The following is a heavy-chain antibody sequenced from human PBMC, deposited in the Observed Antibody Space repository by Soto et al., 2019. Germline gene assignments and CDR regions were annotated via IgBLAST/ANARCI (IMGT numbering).Heavy chain of an antibody. V-gene: IGHV3-30*18. CDR2: ISYDGSNK. D-gene: IGHD2-2*02. J-gene: IGHJ6*02. CDR1: GFTFSSYG. Sequence: QVQLVETGGGVVQPGRSLRLSCAASGFTFSSYGMHWVRQAPGKGLEWVAVISYDGSNKYYADSVKGRFTISRDNSKNTLYLQMNSPRAEDTAVYYCAKERYCSSTSCYSYYYYGMDVWGQGTTVTVSS. CDR3: AKERYCSSTSCYSYYYYGMDV.